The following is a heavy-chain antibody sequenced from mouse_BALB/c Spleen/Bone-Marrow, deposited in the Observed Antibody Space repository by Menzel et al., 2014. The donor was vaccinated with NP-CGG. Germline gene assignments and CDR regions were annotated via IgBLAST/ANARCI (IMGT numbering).Heavy chain of an antibody. Sequence: EVKLMESGGGLVQPGGSLKLSCAVSGFDFSRYWMSWVRQAPGKGLEWIGEINPDSSTINYTPSLKDKFIISRDNAKNTLYLQMSKVRSEDTALYYCARPDSHRDWYFDVWGAGTTVTVSS. J-gene: IGHJ1*01. CDR3: ARPDSHRDWYFDV. V-gene: IGHV4-1*02. D-gene: IGHD2-14*01. CDR1: GFDFSRYW. CDR2: INPDSSTI.